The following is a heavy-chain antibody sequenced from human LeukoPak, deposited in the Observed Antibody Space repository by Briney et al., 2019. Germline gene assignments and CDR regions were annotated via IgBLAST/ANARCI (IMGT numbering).Heavy chain of an antibody. V-gene: IGHV3-53*01. CDR1: GFSVRNNY. D-gene: IGHD5-24*01. CDR3: ATSRDGYIPDY. CDR2: IYSGSTT. J-gene: IGHJ4*02. Sequence: GGSLRLSCAASGFSVRNNYMAWVRQAPGKGLEWVSVIYSGSTTMYADSVKGRSTISRDNSKNTLYLQLNSLRTEDTAVYFCATSRDGYIPDYWGQGTLVTVSS.